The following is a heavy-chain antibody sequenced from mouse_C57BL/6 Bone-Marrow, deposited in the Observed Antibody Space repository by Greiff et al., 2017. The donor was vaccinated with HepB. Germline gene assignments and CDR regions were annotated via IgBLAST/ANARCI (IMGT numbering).Heavy chain of an antibody. Sequence: EVQLVESGGGLVQPGGSMKLSCVASGFTFSNYWMNWVRQSPEKGLEWVAQIRLKSDNYATHYAESVKGRFTISRDDSKSSVYLQMNNLRADDTGIYYCTRGNYFYAMDYWGQGTSVTVSS. V-gene: IGHV6-3*01. CDR2: IRLKSDNYAT. CDR1: GFTFSNYW. J-gene: IGHJ4*01. D-gene: IGHD2-1*01. CDR3: TRGNYFYAMDY.